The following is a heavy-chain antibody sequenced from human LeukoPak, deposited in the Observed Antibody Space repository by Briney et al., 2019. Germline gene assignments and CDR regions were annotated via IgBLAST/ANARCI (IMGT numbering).Heavy chain of an antibody. CDR2: IYYSGST. D-gene: IGHD3-10*01. CDR1: GGSISNYY. CDR3: ARAAITMVREEPFDY. Sequence: PSETLSLTCTVSGGSISNYYWSWIRQPPVKGLEWIGYIYYSGSTNYNPSLKSRVTISVDTSKNQFSLKLSSVTAADTAVYYCARAAITMVREEPFDYWGHGSLVTVSS. J-gene: IGHJ4*01. V-gene: IGHV4-59*01.